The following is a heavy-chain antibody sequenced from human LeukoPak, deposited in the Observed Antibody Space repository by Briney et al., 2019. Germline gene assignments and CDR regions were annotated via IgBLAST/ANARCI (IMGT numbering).Heavy chain of an antibody. D-gene: IGHD4/OR15-4a*01. J-gene: IGHJ4*02. CDR2: INAVDANT. Sequence: GGSLGLSCAASGFIFSSLAMTRVRQAPGKGLEWVSTINAVDANTYYADSVKGRFTVSRDNSRNTLYLQMNSLRAEDTAVYYCAKQFLGANWGQGTLVIVSS. CDR1: GFIFSSLA. CDR3: AKQFLGAN. V-gene: IGHV3-23*01.